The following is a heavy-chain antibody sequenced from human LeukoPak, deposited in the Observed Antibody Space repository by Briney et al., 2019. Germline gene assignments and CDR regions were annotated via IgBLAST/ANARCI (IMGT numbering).Heavy chain of an antibody. Sequence: GSLRLSCVAPGFTLSDYYMSWIRQAPGKGLEWVSYISNSGSTMYYADSVKGRFTVSRDNAKNSLFLQMNSLRAEDTAVYYCAKFRSPQIRFLEWLFSDWGQGTLVTVSS. CDR2: ISNSGSTM. CDR1: GFTLSDYY. J-gene: IGHJ4*02. V-gene: IGHV3-11*01. D-gene: IGHD3-3*01. CDR3: AKFRSPQIRFLEWLFSD.